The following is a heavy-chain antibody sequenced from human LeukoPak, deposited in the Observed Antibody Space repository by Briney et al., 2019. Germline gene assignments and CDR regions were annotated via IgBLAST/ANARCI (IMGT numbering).Heavy chain of an antibody. CDR3: ARGPTPDY. Sequence: SETLSLTCTVSGGSISTYYWSWIRQPPGKGLEWIGEINHSGSTNYNPSLKSRVTISVDTSKNQFSLKLSSVTAADTAVYYCARGPTPDYWGQGTLVTVSS. D-gene: IGHD2-15*01. V-gene: IGHV4-34*01. CDR1: GGSISTYY. CDR2: INHSGST. J-gene: IGHJ4*02.